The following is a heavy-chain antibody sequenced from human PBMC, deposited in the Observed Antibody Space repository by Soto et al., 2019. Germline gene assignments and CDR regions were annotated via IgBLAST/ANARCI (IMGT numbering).Heavy chain of an antibody. CDR1: GFTFSSYS. J-gene: IGHJ5*02. CDR3: AITTSTVSYWFDP. D-gene: IGHD4-4*01. Sequence: GGSMRISCAASGFTFSSYSMNWVRQAPGKGPEWVANIKEDGTEQHYVDSVKGRFTISRDNSENSLFLQMNNLRAEDSAIYYCAITTSTVSYWFDPWGPGTQVTAPQ. CDR2: IKEDGTEQ. V-gene: IGHV3-7*03.